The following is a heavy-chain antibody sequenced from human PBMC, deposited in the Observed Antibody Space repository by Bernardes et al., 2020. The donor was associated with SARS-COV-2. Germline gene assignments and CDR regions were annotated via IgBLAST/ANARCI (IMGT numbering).Heavy chain of an antibody. J-gene: IGHJ6*02. CDR2: ITPTSGGT. CDR1: GYTFTGYY. V-gene: IGHV1-2*02. CDR3: ARYDNWNPHTLLWFGDHAGGMDV. D-gene: IGHD3-10*01. Sequence: ASVKVSCKASGYTFTGYYMPWVRHAPGQGLEWMGWITPTSGGTTYAQKFQGRVTMTRDTSIRTAYMELSRLRSDDTAVYYCARYDNWNPHTLLWFGDHAGGMDVWGQGTTVTVSS.